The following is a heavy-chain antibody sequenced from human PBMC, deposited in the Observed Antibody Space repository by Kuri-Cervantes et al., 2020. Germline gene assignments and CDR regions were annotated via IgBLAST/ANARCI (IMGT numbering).Heavy chain of an antibody. CDR3: ARDSSGWYEAGDYDY. Sequence: GESLKISCAASGFTFSDYYMSWIRQAPGKGLEWVSYISSSSSTIYYADSVKGRFTISRDNSKNTLYLQMNSLRAEDTAVYYCARDSSGWYEAGDYDYWGQGTLVTVSS. J-gene: IGHJ4*02. V-gene: IGHV3-11*04. D-gene: IGHD6-19*01. CDR1: GFTFSDYY. CDR2: ISSSSSTI.